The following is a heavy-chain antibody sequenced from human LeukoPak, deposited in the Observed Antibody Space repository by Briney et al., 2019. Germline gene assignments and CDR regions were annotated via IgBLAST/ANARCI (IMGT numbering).Heavy chain of an antibody. Sequence: GGSLRLSCVASGFTFSNHWMNWVRQAPGRELEWVANIKQDGSEMKYVGSVEGRFTVSRDNAESSLYLQMNSLRVEDTAVYYCARGIRDDGSAYRAFDNWGQGTMVTVSS. CDR2: IKQDGSEM. CDR3: ARGIRDDGSAYRAFDN. D-gene: IGHD3-22*01. J-gene: IGHJ3*02. CDR1: GFTFSNHW. V-gene: IGHV3-7*03.